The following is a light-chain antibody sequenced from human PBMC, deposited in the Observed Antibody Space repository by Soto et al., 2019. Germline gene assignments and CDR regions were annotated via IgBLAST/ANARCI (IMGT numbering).Light chain of an antibody. CDR1: QSISDT. Sequence: EIVMTQSPATLSVSPGGRATLSCRASQSISDTLAWYQQKPGQAPRLLIYGASKRATGFPARFSGSGSGTDFTLTISRLEPEDFAVYYCQQYNNWPSITFGQGTRLEIK. CDR3: QQYNNWPSIT. V-gene: IGKV3-15*01. CDR2: GAS. J-gene: IGKJ5*01.